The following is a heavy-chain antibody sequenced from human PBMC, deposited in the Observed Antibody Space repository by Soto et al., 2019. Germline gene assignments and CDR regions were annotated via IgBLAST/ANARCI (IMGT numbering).Heavy chain of an antibody. J-gene: IGHJ6*03. Sequence: ASVKVSCKASGYTFTSYGISWVRQAPGQGLEWMGWISAYNGNTNYAQKLQGRVTMTTDTSTSTAYMELRSLRSDDTAVYYCARIPNYYDILTGYQSHYYMDVWGKGTTVTVSS. CDR1: GYTFTSYG. CDR3: ARIPNYYDILTGYQSHYYMDV. D-gene: IGHD3-9*01. CDR2: ISAYNGNT. V-gene: IGHV1-18*01.